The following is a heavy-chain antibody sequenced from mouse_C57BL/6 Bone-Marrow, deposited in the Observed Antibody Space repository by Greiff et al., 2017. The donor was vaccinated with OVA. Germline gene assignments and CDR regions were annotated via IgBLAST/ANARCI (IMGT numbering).Heavy chain of an antibody. D-gene: IGHD2-2*01. CDR1: GYTFTDYY. CDR2: IYPGSGNT. Sequence: QVQLKESGAELVRPGASVKLSCKASGYTFTDYYINWVKQRPGQGLEWIARIYPGSGNTYYNEKFKGKATLTAEKSSSTAYMQLSSLTSEDSAVYFCGRSTMVTTWYFDVWGTGTTVTVSS. V-gene: IGHV1-76*01. CDR3: GRSTMVTTWYFDV. J-gene: IGHJ1*03.